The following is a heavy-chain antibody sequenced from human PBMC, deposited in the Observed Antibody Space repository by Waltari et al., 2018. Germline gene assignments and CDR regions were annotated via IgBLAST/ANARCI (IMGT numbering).Heavy chain of an antibody. Sequence: QVQLVQSGAEVKKPGSSVKVSCKASGGTFSSYAISWVRQPPGHGLEWMGGIIPIFGTANYAQKFQGRVTITADESTSTAYMELSSLRSEDTAVYYCARARDIVVVPAADDYYYYMDVWGKGTTVTVSS. CDR1: GGTFSSYA. CDR2: IIPIFGTA. V-gene: IGHV1-69*01. D-gene: IGHD2-2*01. CDR3: ARARDIVVVPAADDYYYYMDV. J-gene: IGHJ6*03.